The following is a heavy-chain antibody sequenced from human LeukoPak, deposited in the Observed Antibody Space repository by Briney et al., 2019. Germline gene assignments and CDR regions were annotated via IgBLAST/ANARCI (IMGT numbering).Heavy chain of an antibody. D-gene: IGHD2-15*01. CDR1: GYTFTSYG. J-gene: IGHJ4*02. V-gene: IGHV1-18*01. Sequence: ASVKVSCKASGYTFTSYGISWVRQAPGQGLEWMGWISAYNGNTNYAQKLQGRVTMTTDTSTSTAYMELRSLRSDDTAVYYCARLGVGFGYCSGGSCYYDYWGQGTLVTVSS. CDR2: ISAYNGNT. CDR3: ARLGVGFGYCSGGSCYYDY.